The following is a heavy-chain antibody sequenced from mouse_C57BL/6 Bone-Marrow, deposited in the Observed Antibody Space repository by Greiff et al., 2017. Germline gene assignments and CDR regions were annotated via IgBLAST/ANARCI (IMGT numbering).Heavy chain of an antibody. J-gene: IGHJ4*01. CDR1: GFSLTSYG. CDR3: AKKGIYYDYDAFYYYAMDY. CDR2: IWGDGST. V-gene: IGHV2-3*01. Sequence: VQLQQSGPGLVAPSQSLSITCTVSGFSLTSYGVSWVRQPPGKGLEWLGVIWGDGSTNYHSALISRLSISKDNSKSQVFLKLNSLQTDDTATYYCAKKGIYYDYDAFYYYAMDYGGQGTSVTVSS. D-gene: IGHD2-4*01.